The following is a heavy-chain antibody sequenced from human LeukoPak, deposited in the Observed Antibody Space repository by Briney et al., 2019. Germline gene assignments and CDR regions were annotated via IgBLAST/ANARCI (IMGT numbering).Heavy chain of an antibody. V-gene: IGHV3-64*01. J-gene: IGHJ4*02. CDR3: AKDATERFDY. CDR1: GFTFSNYG. CDR2: ISSDGGGT. Sequence: GGSLRLSCAASGFTFSNYGMHWVRQAPGKGLEYVSAISSDGGGTYYANSVKGRFTISRDNSKNTLYLQMNSLRAEDTAVYYCAKDATERFDYWGQGTLVTVSS.